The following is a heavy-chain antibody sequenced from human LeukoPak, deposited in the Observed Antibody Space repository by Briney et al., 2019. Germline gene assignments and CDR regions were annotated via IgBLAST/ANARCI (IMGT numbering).Heavy chain of an antibody. Sequence: GGSLRLSCAASGFPLNCYGMQWVRQAPGKGLEWVAFIRYDGSNKYYADSVKGRFTISRDNSKNTLYLQMNSLRADDTGVYYGAKDVSGSFRLAYWGQGTLVTVSS. D-gene: IGHD1-26*01. CDR3: AKDVSGSFRLAY. CDR1: GFPLNCYG. J-gene: IGHJ4*02. V-gene: IGHV3-30*02. CDR2: IRYDGSNK.